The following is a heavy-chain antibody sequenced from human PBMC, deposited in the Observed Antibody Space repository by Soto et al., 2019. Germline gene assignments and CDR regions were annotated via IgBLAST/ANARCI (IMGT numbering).Heavy chain of an antibody. CDR2: ISYDGSNK. Sequence: PGGSLRLSCAASGFTFSSYAMHWVRQAPGKGLEWVSFISYDGSNKYYADSVKGRFTISRDNSKNTLYLQMNSLRAEDTAIYYCARLHSSVRRGYFDHWGKGILVTVSS. CDR3: ARLHSSVRRGYFDH. D-gene: IGHD2-15*01. CDR1: GFTFSSYA. J-gene: IGHJ4*02. V-gene: IGHV3-30-3*01.